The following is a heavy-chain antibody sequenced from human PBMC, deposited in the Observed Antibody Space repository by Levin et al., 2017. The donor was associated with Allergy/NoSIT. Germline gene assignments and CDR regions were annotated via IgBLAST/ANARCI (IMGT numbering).Heavy chain of an antibody. J-gene: IGHJ4*02. CDR2: IWYDGSNK. D-gene: IGHD3-16*02. CDR1: GFTFSSFG. CDR3: AREEEGMITFGGVIALDY. Sequence: GGSLRLSCAASGFTFSSFGMHWVRQAPGKGLEWVAVIWYDGSNKYYADSVKGRFTISRDNSKNTLYLQMNSLRAEDTAVYYCAREEEGMITFGGVIALDYWGQGTLVTVSS. V-gene: IGHV3-33*01.